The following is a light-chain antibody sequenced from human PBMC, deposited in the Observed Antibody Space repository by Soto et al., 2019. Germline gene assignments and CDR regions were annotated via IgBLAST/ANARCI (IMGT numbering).Light chain of an antibody. CDR3: QQYDNWPPWT. V-gene: IGKV3-15*01. CDR1: QSVSSN. Sequence: EIVMTQSPATLSVSPGERATLSCRASQSVSSNLAWYQQKPGQAPRLLIYGASARATGIPDRFSGGGSGTEFVLTISSLQSEDSAVYYCQQYDNWPPWTFGQGTKVDIK. CDR2: GAS. J-gene: IGKJ1*01.